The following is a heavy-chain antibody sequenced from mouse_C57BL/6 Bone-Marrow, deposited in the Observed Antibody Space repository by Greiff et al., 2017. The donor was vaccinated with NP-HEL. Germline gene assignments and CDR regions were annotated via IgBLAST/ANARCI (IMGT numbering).Heavy chain of an antibody. J-gene: IGHJ3*01. Sequence: QVQLQQPGAELVKPGASVKLSCKASGYTFTTYWMQWVKQRPGQGLEWIGEIDPSDSYTNYNQKFKGQAPLTVDTSSNTAYMQLSSLTSEDSAVYYCARKAYYGRSYEFAYWGQGTLVTVSA. D-gene: IGHD1-1*01. CDR3: ARKAYYGRSYEFAY. CDR2: IDPSDSYT. CDR1: GYTFTTYW. V-gene: IGHV1-50*01.